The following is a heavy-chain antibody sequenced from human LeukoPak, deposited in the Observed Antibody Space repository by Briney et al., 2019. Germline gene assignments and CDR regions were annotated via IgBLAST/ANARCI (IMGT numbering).Heavy chain of an antibody. D-gene: IGHD3-16*01. J-gene: IGHJ6*03. CDR2: IGGSGGDT. V-gene: IGHV3-23*01. CDR1: GFTFSSYA. Sequence: GGSLRLSCAASGFTFSSYAMSWVRQTPGKGLEWVSVIGGSGGDTYYADSVKGRFTISRDNSKNTLSLQMNSLRDEDTGVYYCAKGLRTGVGPYMGYHYYMDVWGKGATVTVSS. CDR3: AKGLRTGVGPYMGYHYYMDV.